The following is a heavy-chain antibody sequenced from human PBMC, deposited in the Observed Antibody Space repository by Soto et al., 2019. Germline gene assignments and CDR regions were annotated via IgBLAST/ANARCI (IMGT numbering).Heavy chain of an antibody. CDR3: ARHISNFRYYYYAMDV. V-gene: IGHV1-2*02. J-gene: IGHJ6*02. D-gene: IGHD4-4*01. CDR2: INPNSGGP. CDR1: WYPFTGYY. Sequence: APEEASSKVPWYPFTGYYMHWVRQAPGQGLEWMGWINPNSGGPNYAEKLQGRVTMTRDTSISTAYLQWNTLKASDTVMYYCARHISNFRYYYYAMDVWGQGTTVTVSS.